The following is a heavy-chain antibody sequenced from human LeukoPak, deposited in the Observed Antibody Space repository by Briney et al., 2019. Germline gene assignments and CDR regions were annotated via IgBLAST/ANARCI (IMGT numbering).Heavy chain of an antibody. CDR2: ISSSASYI. Sequence: GGSLRLPCAASGFTFSSYSMNWIRQAPGKGLEWVSSISSSASYIYYADSVKGRFTISKDNAKNSLYLQMNSLRAEDTAVYYCARAGGSTVSHSDYWGQGTLVTVSS. J-gene: IGHJ4*02. CDR3: ARAGGSTVSHSDY. CDR1: GFTFSSYS. V-gene: IGHV3-21*01. D-gene: IGHD4-17*01.